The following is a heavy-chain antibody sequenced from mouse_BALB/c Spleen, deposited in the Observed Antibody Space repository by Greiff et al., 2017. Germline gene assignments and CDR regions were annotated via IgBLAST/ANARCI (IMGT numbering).Heavy chain of an antibody. Sequence: QVQLQQSGAELVRPGTSVKVSCKASGYAFTNYLIEWVKQRPGQGLEWIGVINPGSGGTNYNEKFKGKATLTADKSSSTAYMQLSSLTSDDSAVYFCARGDYYGSLFDYWGQGTTLTVSS. CDR2: INPGSGGT. D-gene: IGHD1-1*01. CDR1: GYAFTNYL. J-gene: IGHJ2*01. V-gene: IGHV1-54*01. CDR3: ARGDYYGSLFDY.